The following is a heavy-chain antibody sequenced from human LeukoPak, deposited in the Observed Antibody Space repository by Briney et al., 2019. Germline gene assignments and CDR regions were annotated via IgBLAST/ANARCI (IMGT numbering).Heavy chain of an antibody. CDR1: GFTFNSYT. CDR3: ARGGYDLSGSYHYGMDV. V-gene: IGHV3-30-3*01. CDR2: MSSDGNKK. J-gene: IGHJ6*02. Sequence: GGSLRLSCAAPGFTFNSYTMHWVRQAPGKGPEWVAVMSSDGNKKFYAEYVKGRFTISRDNSENTLYLEMNSLRGEDTAVYYCARGGYDLSGSYHYGMDVWGQGTTVTVSS. D-gene: IGHD3-10*01.